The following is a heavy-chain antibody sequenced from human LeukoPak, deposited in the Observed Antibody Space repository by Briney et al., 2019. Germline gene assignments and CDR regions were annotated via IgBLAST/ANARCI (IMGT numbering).Heavy chain of an antibody. Sequence: SETLSLTCTVSGGFISSSSYYWGWIRQPPGKGLEWIGSIYYSGSTYYNPSLKSRVTISVDTSKNQFSLKLSSVTAADTAVYYCASYDYGDSDYWGQGTLVTVSS. CDR2: IYYSGST. CDR1: GGFISSSSYY. D-gene: IGHD4-17*01. J-gene: IGHJ4*02. V-gene: IGHV4-39*01. CDR3: ASYDYGDSDY.